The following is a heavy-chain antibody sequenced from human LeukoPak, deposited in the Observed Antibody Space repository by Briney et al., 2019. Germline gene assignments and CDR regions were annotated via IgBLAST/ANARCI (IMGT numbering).Heavy chain of an antibody. Sequence: GESLKISCQGSGYIFTTYWIGWVRQMPGKGLEWMGIIFPGDSDARYSPSFQGQVTLSADKSISTAYLQWSSLKASVTAMYYCARRSSSSTPFDYWGERTLVTVSS. V-gene: IGHV5-51*01. CDR2: IFPGDSDA. CDR1: GYIFTTYW. CDR3: ARRSSSSTPFDY. J-gene: IGHJ4*02. D-gene: IGHD2-2*01.